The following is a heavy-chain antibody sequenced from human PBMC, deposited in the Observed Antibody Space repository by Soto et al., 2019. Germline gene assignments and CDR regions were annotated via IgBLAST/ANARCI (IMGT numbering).Heavy chain of an antibody. CDR1: GGSFSGYY. CDR3: ARGKPNLRVSEHYIQRWLQPYYYYYGMDV. J-gene: IGHJ6*02. CDR2: INHSGST. V-gene: IGHV4-34*01. Sequence: KTSETLSLTCAVYGGSFSGYYWSWIRQPPGKGLEWIGEINHSGSTNCNPSLKSRVTISVDTSKNQFSLKLSSVTAADTAVYYCARGKPNLRVSEHYIQRWLQPYYYYYGMDVWGQGTTVTVSS. D-gene: IGHD5-18*01.